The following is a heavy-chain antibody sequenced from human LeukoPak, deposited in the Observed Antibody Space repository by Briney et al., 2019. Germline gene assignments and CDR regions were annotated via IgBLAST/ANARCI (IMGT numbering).Heavy chain of an antibody. Sequence: GGSLRLSCAASGFTFSSYAMSWVRQAPGKGLEGVSAISGSGGSTYYADSVKGWFTISRDNAKNSLYLQMNSLRAEDTAVYYCARDENGDYNHAFDIWGQGTMVTVSS. J-gene: IGHJ3*02. CDR2: ISGSGGST. D-gene: IGHD4-17*01. CDR3: ARDENGDYNHAFDI. CDR1: GFTFSSYA. V-gene: IGHV3-23*01.